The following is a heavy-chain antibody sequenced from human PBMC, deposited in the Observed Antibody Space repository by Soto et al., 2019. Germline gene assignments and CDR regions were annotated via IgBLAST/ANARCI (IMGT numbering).Heavy chain of an antibody. D-gene: IGHD1-26*01. Sequence: QLQLQESGPGLVKPSETLSLTCTVSGGSISSSTYYWGWVRQPPGKGLEWIASIYDGGSSHYHPSLKRPATIAVDTSKTRLSLKLSSMTAADTAVYYCSRYSSGSRHPGFDYWGQGTLVTVSS. CDR1: GGSISSSTYY. CDR2: IYDGGSS. J-gene: IGHJ4*02. V-gene: IGHV4-39*01. CDR3: SRYSSGSRHPGFDY.